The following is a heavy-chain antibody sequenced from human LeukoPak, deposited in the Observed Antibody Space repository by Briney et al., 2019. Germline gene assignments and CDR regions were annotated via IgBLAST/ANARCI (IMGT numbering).Heavy chain of an antibody. V-gene: IGHV1-18*01. J-gene: IGHJ4*02. D-gene: IGHD6-13*01. CDR3: ARDPHGYRSIAGALDY. CDR2: ISAYNGNT. CDR1: GYTFTSYG. Sequence: ASVKVSCKASGYTFTSYGISWVRQAPGQGLEWMGWISAYNGNTNYAQKLQGRVTMTTDTSTSTAYMELRSLRSDDTAVYYCARDPHGYRSIAGALDYWGQGTLVTVSS.